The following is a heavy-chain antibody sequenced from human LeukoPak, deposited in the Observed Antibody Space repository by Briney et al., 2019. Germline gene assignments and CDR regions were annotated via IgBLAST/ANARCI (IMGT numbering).Heavy chain of an antibody. D-gene: IGHD3-22*01. CDR3: ARDRRVYYYDSSGYYSDAFDI. CDR1: GYTFTGYY. J-gene: IGHJ3*02. CDR2: INPNGGGT. Sequence: ASVKVSCKASGYTFTGYYMHWVRQAPGQGLEWMGWINPNGGGTNYAQKFQGRVTMTRDTSISTAYMELSRLRSDDTAVYYCARDRRVYYYDSSGYYSDAFDIWGQGTMVTVSS. V-gene: IGHV1-2*02.